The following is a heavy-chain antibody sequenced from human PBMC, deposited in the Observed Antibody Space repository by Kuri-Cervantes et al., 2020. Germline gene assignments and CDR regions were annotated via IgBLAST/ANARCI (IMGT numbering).Heavy chain of an antibody. CDR1: GFTFSSYA. Sequence: LSLTCAASGFTFSSYAMSWVRQAPGKGLEWVSAISGSGGSTYYADSVKGRFTISRDNSKNTLYLQMNSLRAEDTAVYFCAKDKNDYGEQYFDYWGQGTLVTVSS. D-gene: IGHD4-17*01. J-gene: IGHJ4*02. V-gene: IGHV3-23*01. CDR3: AKDKNDYGEQYFDY. CDR2: ISGSGGST.